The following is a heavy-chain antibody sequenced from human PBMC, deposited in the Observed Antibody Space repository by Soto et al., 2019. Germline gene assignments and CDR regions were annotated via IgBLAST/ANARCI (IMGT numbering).Heavy chain of an antibody. CDR1: GFTFSSYW. Sequence: LRLSCAASGFTFSSYWMHWVRQAPGMVLVWVSRINSDGSSTSYADSVKGRFTISRDNAKNTLYLQMNSLRAEDTAVYYCARALSHGSGPHYYSMDVWGQGTTVTVA. V-gene: IGHV3-74*01. CDR2: INSDGSST. D-gene: IGHD3-10*01. J-gene: IGHJ6*02. CDR3: ARALSHGSGPHYYSMDV.